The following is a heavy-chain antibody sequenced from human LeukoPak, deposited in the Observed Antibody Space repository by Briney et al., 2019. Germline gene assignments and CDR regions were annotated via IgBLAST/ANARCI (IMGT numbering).Heavy chain of an antibody. J-gene: IGHJ4*02. CDR1: GLTVSSNH. CDR3: ARGSSTVSAGFY. CDR2: IYSGGDT. D-gene: IGHD6-19*01. Sequence: GGSLRLSCAASGLTVSSNHMTWVRQAPGKGLEWVSVIYSGGDTSYADSVKGRFTISRDNSRNTLYLQMSSLRAEDTAVYYCARGSSTVSAGFYWSQGTLVTVSS. V-gene: IGHV3-53*01.